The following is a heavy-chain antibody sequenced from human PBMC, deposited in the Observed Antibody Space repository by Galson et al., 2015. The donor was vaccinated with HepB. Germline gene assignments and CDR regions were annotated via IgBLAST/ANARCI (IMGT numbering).Heavy chain of an antibody. CDR3: AKDRRSIVGATLDAFDI. CDR1: GFTFSSYG. Sequence: SLRLSCAASGFTFSSYGMHWVRQAPGKGLEWVAVISYDGSNKYYADSVKGRFTISRDNSKNTLYLQMNSLRAEDTAVYYCAKDRRSIVGATLDAFDIWGQGTMVTVSS. CDR2: ISYDGSNK. D-gene: IGHD1-26*01. V-gene: IGHV3-30*18. J-gene: IGHJ3*02.